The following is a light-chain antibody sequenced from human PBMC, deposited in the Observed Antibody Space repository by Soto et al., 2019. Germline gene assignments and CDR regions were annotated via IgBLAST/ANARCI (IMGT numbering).Light chain of an antibody. Sequence: EIVLTQSPATLSLSPGERATLSCRASQSVSSYLAWYQQKPGQAPRLLMYEASNRATGIPARFSGSGSGTEFTLTISSLEPEDFVVYCCQQRSNWPHTFGQGTKLEIK. CDR2: EAS. CDR1: QSVSSY. CDR3: QQRSNWPHT. J-gene: IGKJ2*01. V-gene: IGKV3-11*01.